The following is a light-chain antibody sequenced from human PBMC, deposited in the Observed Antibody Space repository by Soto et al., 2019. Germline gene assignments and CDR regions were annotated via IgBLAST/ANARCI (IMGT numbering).Light chain of an antibody. CDR2: EGS. CDR3: CSYAGSSTPVV. Sequence: QSLLTQPASVSGSPGQSITISCTGTSSDVGSYNLVSWYQQHPGKAPKLMIYEGSKRPSGVSNRFSGSKSGNTASLTISGLQAEDEADYYCCSYAGSSTPVVFGGGTKLTVL. V-gene: IGLV2-23*01. CDR1: SSDVGSYNL. J-gene: IGLJ2*01.